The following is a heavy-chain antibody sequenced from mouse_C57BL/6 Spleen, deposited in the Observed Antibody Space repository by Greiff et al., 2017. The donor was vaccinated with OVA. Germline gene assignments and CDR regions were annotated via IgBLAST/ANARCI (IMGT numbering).Heavy chain of an antibody. CDR3: ARRNGHGYFDD. CDR1: GYTFTSYW. CDR2: INPSNGGT. J-gene: IGHJ1*03. V-gene: IGHV1-53*01. Sequence: QVQLQQSGTDLVKPGASVKLSCKASGYTFTSYWMHWVKQRPGQGLEWLGNINPSNGGTNYNEKFKSKATLTVDNASRTAYMQLSSLTSEDSAVYYCARRNGHGYFDDWGTGTTVTVSS. D-gene: IGHD2-2*01.